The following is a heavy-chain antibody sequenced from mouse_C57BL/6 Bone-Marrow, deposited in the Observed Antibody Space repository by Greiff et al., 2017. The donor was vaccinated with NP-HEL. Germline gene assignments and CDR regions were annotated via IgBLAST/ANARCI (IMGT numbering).Heavy chain of an antibody. CDR2: IYPRSGNT. Sequence: QVQLQQSGAELARPGASVKLSCKASGYTFTSYGISWVKQRTGQGLEWIGEIYPRSGNTYYNAKFKGKATLTVDKYSSTAYMELRSLTSEDSAVYFCARRGNYYGSSGWFAYWGQGTLVTVSA. CDR3: ARRGNYYGSSGWFAY. CDR1: GYTFTSYG. D-gene: IGHD1-1*01. V-gene: IGHV1-81*01. J-gene: IGHJ3*01.